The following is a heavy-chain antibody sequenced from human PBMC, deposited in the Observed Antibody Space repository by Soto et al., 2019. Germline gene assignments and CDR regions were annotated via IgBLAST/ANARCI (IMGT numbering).Heavy chain of an antibody. J-gene: IGHJ6*03. CDR1: GYSFTSYW. CDR3: ARQVVPAALTWYMDV. CDR2: IYPGDSDT. V-gene: IGHV5-51*01. D-gene: IGHD2-2*01. Sequence: PGESLKISCKGSGYSFTSYWIGWVRQMPGKGLEWMGIIYPGDSDTRYSPSFQGQVTISADKSISTAYLQWSSLKASDTAMYYCARQVVPAALTWYMDVWGKGTTVTVSS.